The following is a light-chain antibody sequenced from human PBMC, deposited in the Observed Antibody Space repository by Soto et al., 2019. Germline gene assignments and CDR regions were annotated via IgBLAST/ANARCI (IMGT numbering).Light chain of an antibody. CDR3: QRYNTWPPIT. V-gene: IGKV3-15*01. Sequence: EIVMTQSPATLSVSPGERATVSCRASQSVSSNLAWYQQKPGQAPRLLIFGASTRAPGIPARFSGSGSGTEFTLTLSSLQSEDFAVYYCQRYNTWPPITFGPGTRLDI. CDR2: GAS. CDR1: QSVSSN. J-gene: IGKJ5*01.